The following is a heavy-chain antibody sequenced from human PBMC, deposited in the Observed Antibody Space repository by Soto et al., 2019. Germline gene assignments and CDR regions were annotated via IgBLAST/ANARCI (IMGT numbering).Heavy chain of an antibody. V-gene: IGHV1-3*01. Sequence: QVQLVQSGAEVKKPGASVKVSCKASGYTFTSYAMHWVRQAPGQRLEWMGWINAGNGNTKYSQKFQGRGTITRDTFESTAYMELSSLRSEYTAVYYCARTSGYYFYDYWGQGTLVTVSS. CDR3: ARTSGYYFYDY. D-gene: IGHD3-3*01. CDR1: GYTFTSYA. J-gene: IGHJ4*02. CDR2: INAGNGNT.